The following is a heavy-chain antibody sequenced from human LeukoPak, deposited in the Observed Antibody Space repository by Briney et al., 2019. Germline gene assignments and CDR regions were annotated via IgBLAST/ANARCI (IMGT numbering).Heavy chain of an antibody. CDR1: GFTFSSYA. J-gene: IGHJ4*02. D-gene: IGHD1-26*01. CDR2: ISGSGGST. V-gene: IGHV3-23*01. Sequence: QSGGSLRLSCAASGFTFSSYAMSWVRQAPGKGLEWVSAISGSGGSTYYADSVKGRFTISRDNSKNTLYLQMNSLRAEDTAVYYCAKDRGSYYSVRGPFDYWGQGTLVTVSS. CDR3: AKDRGSYYSVRGPFDY.